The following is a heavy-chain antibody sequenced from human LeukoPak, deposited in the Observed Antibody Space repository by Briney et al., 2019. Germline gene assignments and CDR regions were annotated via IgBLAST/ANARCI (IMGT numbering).Heavy chain of an antibody. D-gene: IGHD6-19*01. Sequence: GESLKISCKGSGYSFTSYWIGWVRQMPGKGLEWMGIIYPGDSDTRYSPSFQGQVTISADKSISTAYLQWSSLEASDTAMYYCARIGYSSGWYSVYYFDYWGQGTLVTVSS. CDR1: GYSFTSYW. V-gene: IGHV5-51*01. J-gene: IGHJ4*02. CDR2: IYPGDSDT. CDR3: ARIGYSSGWYSVYYFDY.